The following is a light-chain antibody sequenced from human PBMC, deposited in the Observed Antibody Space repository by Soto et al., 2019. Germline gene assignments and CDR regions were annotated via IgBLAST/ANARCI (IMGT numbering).Light chain of an antibody. CDR3: QKRSNWPIN. CDR1: QSVSSY. V-gene: IGKV3-11*01. J-gene: IGKJ5*01. CDR2: DAS. Sequence: ETVLTQSPSTRCSPPGEGATISFSASQSVSSYLAWYQQKPGQAPRLLIYDASNRATGIPARFSGSGSGTDFTLTISSLEPEDFAVYYCQKRSNWPINFGQGTRLEIK.